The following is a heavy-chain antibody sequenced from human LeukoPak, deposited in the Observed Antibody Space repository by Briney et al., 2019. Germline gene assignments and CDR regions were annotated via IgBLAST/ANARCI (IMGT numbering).Heavy chain of an antibody. V-gene: IGHV4-61*02. Sequence: PSETLSLTCTVSGGSISSGSYYRSWIRQPAGKGLEWIGRIYTSGSTNYNPSLKSRVTISVDTSKNQFSLKLSSVTAADTAVYYCASSTIDYGGTSYYWGQGTLVTVSS. CDR3: ASSTIDYGGTSYY. J-gene: IGHJ4*02. CDR2: IYTSGST. D-gene: IGHD4-23*01. CDR1: GGSISSGSYY.